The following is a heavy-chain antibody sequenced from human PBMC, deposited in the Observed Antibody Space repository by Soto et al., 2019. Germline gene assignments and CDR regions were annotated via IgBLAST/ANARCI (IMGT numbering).Heavy chain of an antibody. V-gene: IGHV1-69*12. CDR1: GGTFSSYA. CDR2: IIPVFGTA. Sequence: QVQLVQSGAEVKKPGSSVKVSCKASGGTFSSYAISWVRQAPGQGLEWMGGIIPVFGTANYAQKFQGRVTITADESTSTAYMELSSLRSEDTAVYYCARVGGDIVLVPAAPIVGKYYYYYGMDVWVQGTTVTVSS. J-gene: IGHJ6*02. CDR3: ARVGGDIVLVPAAPIVGKYYYYYGMDV. D-gene: IGHD2-2*01.